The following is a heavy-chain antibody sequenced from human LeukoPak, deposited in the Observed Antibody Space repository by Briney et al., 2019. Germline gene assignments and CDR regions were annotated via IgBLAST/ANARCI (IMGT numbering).Heavy chain of an antibody. V-gene: IGHV3-30*18. D-gene: IGHD3-10*01. Sequence: GGSLRLSCAASGFTLSSYGMHWVRQAPGKGLEWVTIISYDRSDKFYTDSVKGRFTISRDNFKNTLYLQMNSLRAEDTAVYYCAKENYYGSGSQYYFDYWGQGTLVTVSS. J-gene: IGHJ4*02. CDR1: GFTLSSYG. CDR3: AKENYYGSGSQYYFDY. CDR2: ISYDRSDK.